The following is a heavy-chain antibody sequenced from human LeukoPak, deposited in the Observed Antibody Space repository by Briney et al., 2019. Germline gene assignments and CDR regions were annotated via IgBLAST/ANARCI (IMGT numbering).Heavy chain of an antibody. V-gene: IGHV3-33*01. J-gene: IGHJ4*02. D-gene: IGHD5-12*01. CDR2: IWYDGSNK. CDR1: GFTFSSYG. Sequence: GGSLRLSCAASGFTFSSYGMHWVRQAPGKGLEWVAVIWYDGSNKYYADSVKGRFTISRDNSKNTLYLQMNSLRAEDTAVYYCARDSRWIYASFDYWGQGTLVTVSS. CDR3: ARDSRWIYASFDY.